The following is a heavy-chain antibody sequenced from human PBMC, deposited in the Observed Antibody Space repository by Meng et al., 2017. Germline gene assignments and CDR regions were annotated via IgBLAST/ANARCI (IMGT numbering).Heavy chain of an antibody. CDR2: ISYDGSNK. D-gene: IGHD6-19*01. J-gene: IGHJ4*02. CDR1: GFTFSSYA. Sequence: VQLVGSGGGGVQPGRSLGLSCAASGFTFSSYAMHWVRQAPGKGLEWVAVISYDGSNKYYADSVKGRFTISRDNSKNTLYLQMNSLRAEDTAVYYCARSSGYLDYWGQGTLVTVSS. CDR3: ARSSGYLDY. V-gene: IGHV3-30*01.